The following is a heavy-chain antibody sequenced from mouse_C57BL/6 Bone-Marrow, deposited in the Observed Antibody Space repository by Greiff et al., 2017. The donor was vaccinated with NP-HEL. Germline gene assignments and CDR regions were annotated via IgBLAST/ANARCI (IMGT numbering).Heavy chain of an antibody. J-gene: IGHJ2*01. Sequence: EVQLQQSGTVLARPGASVKMSCKTSGYTFTSYWMHWVKQRPGLGLEWIGAIYPGNSDTSYNQKFKGKAKLTAVTSASTAYMELSSLTNEDSAVYYCTRKYYGSSGYYIDYWGQGTTLTVSS. CDR1: GYTFTSYW. D-gene: IGHD1-1*01. V-gene: IGHV1-5*01. CDR3: TRKYYGSSGYYIDY. CDR2: IYPGNSDT.